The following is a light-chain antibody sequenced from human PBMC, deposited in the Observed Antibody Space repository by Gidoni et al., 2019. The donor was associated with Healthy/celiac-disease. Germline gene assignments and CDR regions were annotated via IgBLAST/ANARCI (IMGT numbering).Light chain of an antibody. CDR2: EVS. Sequence: QSALTQPPSASGSPGQSVTISCTGTSSDVGVYNYVSWYQQHPGKAPKLMIYEVSKRPSGVPDRFSGSKSGNTASLTVSGLQAEDEADYYCSSYAGSNNLHVVFGGGTKLTVL. V-gene: IGLV2-8*01. CDR1: SSDVGVYNY. J-gene: IGLJ2*01. CDR3: SSYAGSNNLHVV.